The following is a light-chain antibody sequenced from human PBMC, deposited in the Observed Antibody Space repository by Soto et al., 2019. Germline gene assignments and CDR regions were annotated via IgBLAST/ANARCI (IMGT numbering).Light chain of an antibody. CDR2: DVA. V-gene: IGLV2-14*03. J-gene: IGLJ1*01. Sequence: QSVLTQPASVSASPGQSITISCTGTSSDVGGSNFVSWYQQHPGKPPKLIIYDVATRPSGVSNRFSGSKSGSTASLIISRLQTEDEADYYCSSYTSSSTLFGTGTKVTVL. CDR3: SSYTSSSTL. CDR1: SSDVGGSNF.